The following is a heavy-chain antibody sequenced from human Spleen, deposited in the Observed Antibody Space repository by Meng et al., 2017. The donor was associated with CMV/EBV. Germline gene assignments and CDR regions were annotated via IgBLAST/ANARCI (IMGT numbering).Heavy chain of an antibody. CDR1: GYTFAGYY. CDR3: ARDRTDYYDTTFYYPNWFDP. Sequence: ASVKVSCKASGYTFAGYYIHWVRQAPGQGLEWMGWISPYSGGTNYAQKFQGRVTMTRDTSNSTTYMELSRLTSDDTAVYYCARDRTDYYDTTFYYPNWFDPWGQGTLVTVSS. J-gene: IGHJ5*02. D-gene: IGHD3-22*01. CDR2: ISPYSGGT. V-gene: IGHV1-2*02.